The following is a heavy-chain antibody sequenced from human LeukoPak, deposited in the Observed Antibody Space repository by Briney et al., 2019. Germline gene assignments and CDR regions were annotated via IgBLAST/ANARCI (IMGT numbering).Heavy chain of an antibody. J-gene: IGHJ4*02. V-gene: IGHV1-2*02. CDR2: INPNSGGT. Sequence: EASVKVSCKSSGYTFTGYYMHWVRQAPGQGLEWMGWINPNSGGTNYAQKFQGRVTMTRDTSIRTAYMELSRLRSDDTAVYYCARDPGRSGWYNYWGQGTLVTVSS. CDR3: ARDPGRSGWYNY. D-gene: IGHD6-19*01. CDR1: GYTFTGYY.